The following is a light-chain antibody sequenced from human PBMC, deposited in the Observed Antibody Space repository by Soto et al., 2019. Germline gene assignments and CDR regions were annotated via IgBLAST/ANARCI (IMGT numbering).Light chain of an antibody. CDR1: SSDVGGYNY. CDR2: EVI. J-gene: IGLJ1*01. Sequence: QSVLTQPASVSGSPGQSITISCTGTSSDVGGYNYVSWYQQHPGKAPKLMIYEVINRPSGVSSRFSGSKSGNTASLTISGLQAEDEADYYCTSYKTTNTHVFGTGTKVTVL. CDR3: TSYKTTNTHV. V-gene: IGLV2-14*03.